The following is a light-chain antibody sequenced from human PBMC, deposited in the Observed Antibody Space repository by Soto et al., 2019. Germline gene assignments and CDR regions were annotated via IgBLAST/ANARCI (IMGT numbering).Light chain of an antibody. J-gene: IGLJ1*01. CDR2: NNN. V-gene: IGLV1-44*01. CDR3: AAWDDSLNGRFV. Sequence: QSVLTQPPSASGTPGQRVTISCSGSSSNIGTNTVNWYHQLPGTAPKLLIYNNNQRPSGVPDRFSGSKSGTSASLAISGLQAEYEADYYCAAWDDSLNGRFVFGTGTKVTVL. CDR1: SSNIGTNT.